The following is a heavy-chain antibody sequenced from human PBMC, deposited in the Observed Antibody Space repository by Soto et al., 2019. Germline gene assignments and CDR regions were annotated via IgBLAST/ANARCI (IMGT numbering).Heavy chain of an antibody. D-gene: IGHD1-1*01. CDR2: ISSSSSTI. J-gene: IGHJ4*02. Sequence: EVQLVESGGGLVQPGGSLRLSCAASGFTFSSYSMNWVRQARGKGLEWVSYISSSSSTIYYAESLKGRFTISKDNAKNSLDLQMNNLRAEATAVYYCAREKTGTGRDFDYWGQGTLVTVCS. V-gene: IGHV3-48*01. CDR3: AREKTGTGRDFDY. CDR1: GFTFSSYS.